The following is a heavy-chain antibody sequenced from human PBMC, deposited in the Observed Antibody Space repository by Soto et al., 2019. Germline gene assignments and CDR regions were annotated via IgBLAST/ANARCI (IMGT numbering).Heavy chain of an antibody. Sequence: QVQLVESGGGLVKPGESLRLSCIGSGFILSDNYITWIRQAPGKGLEWVSYISGSGAYTNYAHSVKGRCTISSDNAMNHMLLQINSRRAEDTAVYYCARASGWRQGFMYQYGLAVWGQGTTVIVSS. CDR2: ISGSGAYT. D-gene: IGHD5-18*01. CDR3: ARASGWRQGFMYQYGLAV. V-gene: IGHV3-11*06. CDR1: GFILSDNY. J-gene: IGHJ6*02.